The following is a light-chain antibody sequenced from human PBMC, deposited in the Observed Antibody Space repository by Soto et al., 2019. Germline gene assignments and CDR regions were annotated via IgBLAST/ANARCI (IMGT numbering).Light chain of an antibody. V-gene: IGKV1-5*03. CDR3: QQYNSYSPWT. Sequence: DIQMTQSPSTLSAFVGDRVTITCRAGQDINYWLAWYQQKPGKAPKLLIYKASTLETGVPPRFSGSGSGTEFTLTITSLQPDDFATYYCQQYNSYSPWTFGQGTKVELK. CDR2: KAS. J-gene: IGKJ1*01. CDR1: QDINYW.